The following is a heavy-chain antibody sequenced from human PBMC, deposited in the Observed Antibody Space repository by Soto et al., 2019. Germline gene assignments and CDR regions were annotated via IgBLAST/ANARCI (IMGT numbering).Heavy chain of an antibody. CDR1: GFTFNSYN. CDR2: ISSSSSYI. D-gene: IGHD6-6*01. Sequence: GGSLRLSCAASGFTFNSYNMNWVRQAPGKGLEWVSSISSSSSYIYYADSVKGRFTISRENAKNSLYLQMNSLRAEDTAVYYCARDWAPYTTSSAAGYWGQGTLVTVSS. V-gene: IGHV3-21*01. J-gene: IGHJ4*02. CDR3: ARDWAPYTTSSAAGY.